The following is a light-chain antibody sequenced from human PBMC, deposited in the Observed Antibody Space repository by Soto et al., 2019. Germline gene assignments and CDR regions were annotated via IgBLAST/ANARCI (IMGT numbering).Light chain of an antibody. CDR2: GAS. Sequence: EIVLTQSPVTLSLSPGERATLPCRASQGVSSSSLAWFQQKPGQAPRLLIYGASNRATGIPDRFSGSGSGTDFTLTVSRLEPEDFAVYYCQHYDNSPMYTFGQGTKVDIK. CDR1: QGVSSSS. V-gene: IGKV3-20*01. CDR3: QHYDNSPMYT. J-gene: IGKJ2*01.